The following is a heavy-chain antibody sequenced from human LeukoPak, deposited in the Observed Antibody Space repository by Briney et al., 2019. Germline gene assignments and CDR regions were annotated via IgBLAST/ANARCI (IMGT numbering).Heavy chain of an antibody. CDR3: ARVGTFGGVIDY. Sequence: ASVKVSGKASGYTFTSYDINWVRQATGQGLEWMGWMNPNSGNTGYAQKFQGRVTMTRNTSISTAYMELSSLRSEDTAVYYCARVGTFGGVIDYWGQGTLVTVSS. J-gene: IGHJ4*02. D-gene: IGHD3-16*01. CDR1: GYTFTSYD. CDR2: MNPNSGNT. V-gene: IGHV1-8*01.